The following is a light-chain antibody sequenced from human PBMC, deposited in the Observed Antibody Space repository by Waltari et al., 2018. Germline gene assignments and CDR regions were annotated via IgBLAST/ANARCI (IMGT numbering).Light chain of an antibody. V-gene: IGKV1-5*03. J-gene: IGKJ1*01. CDR2: RAS. CDR1: NSMSDW. CDR3: QQFHSYSWT. Sequence: DTQMTQSPPTLSASVGDRVTITCRARNSMSDWLAWYQQKPGEAPKLLIYRASTLESGVPSRFSGSGSGTEFTLTISSLQPDDFATYYCQQFHSYSWTFGQGTKVEIK.